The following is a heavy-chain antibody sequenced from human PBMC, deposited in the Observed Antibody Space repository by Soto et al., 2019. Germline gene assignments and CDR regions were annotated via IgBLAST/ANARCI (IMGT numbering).Heavy chain of an antibody. Sequence: SETLSLTCAVYGGSFSGYYWSWIRQPPGKGLEWIGEINHSGSTNYNPSLKSRVTISVDTSKNQFSLKLSSVTAADTAVYYCARVRRQSPFDYWGQGTLVTVSS. V-gene: IGHV4-34*01. CDR1: GGSFSGYY. J-gene: IGHJ4*02. D-gene: IGHD4-17*01. CDR2: INHSGST. CDR3: ARVRRQSPFDY.